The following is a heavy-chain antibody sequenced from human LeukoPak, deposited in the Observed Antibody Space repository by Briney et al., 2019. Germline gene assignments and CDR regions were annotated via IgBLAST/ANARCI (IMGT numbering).Heavy chain of an antibody. CDR3: ARGSGYYRYYFDY. CDR1: GYTFTGYY. J-gene: IGHJ4*02. Sequence: ASVKVSCKASGYTFTGYYMHWVRQAPGQGLAWMGWINPNSGGTNYAQKFQGRVTMTRETSISTAYMELSRLRSDDTAVYYCARGSGYYRYYFDYWGQGTLVTVSS. D-gene: IGHD3-22*01. CDR2: INPNSGGT. V-gene: IGHV1-2*02.